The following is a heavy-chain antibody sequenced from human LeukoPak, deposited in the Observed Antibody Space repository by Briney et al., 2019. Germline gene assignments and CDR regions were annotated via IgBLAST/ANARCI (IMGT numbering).Heavy chain of an antibody. CDR3: ARAPKYCGGDCYYNY. D-gene: IGHD2-21*02. CDR2: ISRSGSTI. V-gene: IGHV3-48*03. Sequence: AGGSLRLSCAASGFTFSSYDMNWVRQAPGKGLEWVSYISRSGSTIYYADSVKGRFTISRDNAKNSLYLQMNSLRAEDTAVYYYARAPKYCGGDCYYNYWGQGTLVTVSS. J-gene: IGHJ4*02. CDR1: GFTFSSYD.